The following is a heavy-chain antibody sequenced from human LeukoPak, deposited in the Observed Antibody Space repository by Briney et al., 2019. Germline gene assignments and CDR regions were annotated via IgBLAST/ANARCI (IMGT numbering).Heavy chain of an antibody. V-gene: IGHV1-3*01. D-gene: IGHD3-22*01. CDR2: INAGNGNT. CDR3: ARVNGKYYYDSSGYYYPY. J-gene: IGHJ4*02. Sequence: GASVKVSCKASGGTFSSYAMHWVRQAPGQRLEWMGWINAGNGNTKYSQKFQGRVTITRDTSASTAYMELSSLRSEDTAVYYCARVNGKYYYDSSGYYYPYWGQGTLVTVSS. CDR1: GGTFSSYA.